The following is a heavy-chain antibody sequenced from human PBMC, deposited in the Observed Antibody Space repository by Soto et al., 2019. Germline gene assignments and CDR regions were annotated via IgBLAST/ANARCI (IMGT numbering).Heavy chain of an antibody. V-gene: IGHV3-21*06. J-gene: IGHJ1*01. Sequence: LRLSCAASGFTFSSYTLSWVRQAPGKGLEWVSSISSTTSYIFYADSVKGRFTVSRDNAKSSLYLQMDSLRAEDTAVYYCTRVLIAAAGRGPGYWGEGTLVTVSS. CDR1: GFTFSSYT. CDR2: ISSTTSYI. D-gene: IGHD6-13*01. CDR3: TRVLIAAAGRGPGY.